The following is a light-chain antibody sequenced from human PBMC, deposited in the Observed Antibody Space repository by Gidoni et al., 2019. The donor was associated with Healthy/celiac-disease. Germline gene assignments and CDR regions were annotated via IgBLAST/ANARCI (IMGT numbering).Light chain of an antibody. CDR3: QQNYSTPWT. CDR1: QSISNY. J-gene: IGKJ4*01. CDR2: AAS. V-gene: IGKV1-39*01. Sequence: TPLTQSPSSLAASVGDRVTIICRASQSISNYLNWYQQKPGKAPKLLIYAASSLQSGVPSRFSGSGSGTDFTLTISSLQPEDIATYYCQQNYSTPWTFGRGTKVEIK.